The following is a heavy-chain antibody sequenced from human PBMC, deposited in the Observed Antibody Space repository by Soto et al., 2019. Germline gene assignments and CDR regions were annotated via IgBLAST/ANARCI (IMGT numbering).Heavy chain of an antibody. Sequence: ASVKVSCKASGGTFSSYAISWVRQAPGQGLEWMGGIIPIFGTANYAQKFQGRVTITADESTSTAYMELSSLRSEDTAVYYCARARIAAASFPAWFDPWGQGTLVTVSS. D-gene: IGHD6-13*01. V-gene: IGHV1-69*13. CDR3: ARARIAAASFPAWFDP. J-gene: IGHJ5*02. CDR2: IIPIFGTA. CDR1: GGTFSSYA.